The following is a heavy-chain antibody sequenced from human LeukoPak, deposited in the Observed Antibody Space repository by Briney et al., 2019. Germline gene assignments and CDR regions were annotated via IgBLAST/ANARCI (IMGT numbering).Heavy chain of an antibody. CDR3: ARGRYCSGGSCYSDY. D-gene: IGHD2-15*01. CDR1: GGSSSGYY. CDR2: INHSGST. J-gene: IGHJ4*02. Sequence: SETLSLTCAVYGGSSSGYYWSWIRQPPGKGLEWIGEINHSGSTNYNPSLKSRVSISVDTSKNQFSLKLSSVTAADTAVYYCARGRYCSGGSCYSDYWGQGTLVTVSS. V-gene: IGHV4-34*01.